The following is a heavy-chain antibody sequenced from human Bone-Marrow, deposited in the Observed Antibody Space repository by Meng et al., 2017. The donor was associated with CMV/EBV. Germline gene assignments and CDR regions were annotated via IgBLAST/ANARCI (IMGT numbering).Heavy chain of an antibody. D-gene: IGHD3-3*01. CDR2: IWYDGSNS. V-gene: IGHV3-33*06. Sequence: GESLKISCATSGFTFSSYALHWVRQAPGKGLEWVAVIWYDGSNSKYADSVKGRFTISRDSSKNMLYLQMDSLRVDDTAVYYCAKDPHLITIFGVVIKKSPSNYYGMDVWGQGTTVTVSS. J-gene: IGHJ6*02. CDR3: AKDPHLITIFGVVIKKSPSNYYGMDV. CDR1: GFTFSSYA.